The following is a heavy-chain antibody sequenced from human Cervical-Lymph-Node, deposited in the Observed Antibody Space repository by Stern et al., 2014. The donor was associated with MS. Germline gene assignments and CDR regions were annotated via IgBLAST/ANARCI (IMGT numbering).Heavy chain of an antibody. Sequence: QVQLVQSGTEVRKPGASVKLSCKASGYPFTNYYMHWVRQAPGQGLEWMAIINPNGDSTQSAQKFQGRVTMTSDTATSTVYMEVSSLTSEDTAVYYCARKSGRFLEWYFDYWGKGTLVTVSS. J-gene: IGHJ4*02. D-gene: IGHD3-3*01. CDR1: GYPFTNYY. CDR2: INPNGDST. V-gene: IGHV1-46*01. CDR3: ARKSGRFLEWYFDY.